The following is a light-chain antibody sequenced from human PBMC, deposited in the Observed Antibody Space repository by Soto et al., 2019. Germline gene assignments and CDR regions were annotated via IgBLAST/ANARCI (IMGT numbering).Light chain of an antibody. Sequence: EIVMTQSPATLSVSPGERATLSCRASQSVSRNLAWYQQKPGQAPRLLIYGASTRATGIPARFSGSGSGTEFTLTISSLQSEDFAVYYCQQYNNWPPLTFGGGTKAEIK. CDR3: QQYNNWPPLT. CDR2: GAS. CDR1: QSVSRN. J-gene: IGKJ4*01. V-gene: IGKV3-15*01.